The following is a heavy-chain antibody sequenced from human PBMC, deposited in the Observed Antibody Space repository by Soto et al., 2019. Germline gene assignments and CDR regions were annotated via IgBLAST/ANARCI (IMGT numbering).Heavy chain of an antibody. Sequence: PGGSLRLSCAASGFSFGSYALSWVRQAPGKGLEWVSTISGSDGKTFYADSVKGRFSISRDTSQSTSYLQMNSLRADDTAMYYCARWSYLDYWGQVTRVTVSS. CDR2: ISGSDGKT. V-gene: IGHV3-23*01. CDR1: GFSFGSYA. CDR3: ARWSYLDY. J-gene: IGHJ4*02. D-gene: IGHD3-3*01.